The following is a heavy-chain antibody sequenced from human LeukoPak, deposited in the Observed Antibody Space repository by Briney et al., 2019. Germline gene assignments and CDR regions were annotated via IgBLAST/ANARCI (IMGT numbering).Heavy chain of an antibody. V-gene: IGHV4-30-2*01. D-gene: IGHD2-2*01. CDR3: ARGGGSSSTSLSRDAFDI. J-gene: IGHJ3*02. CDR1: GGSISSGGYY. Sequence: PSETLSLTCTVSGGSISSGGYYWSWIRQPPGKGLEWIGYIYHSGSTYYNPSLKSRVTISVDRSKNQFSLKLSSVTAADTAVYYCARGGGSSSTSLSRDAFDIWGQGTMVTVSS. CDR2: IYHSGST.